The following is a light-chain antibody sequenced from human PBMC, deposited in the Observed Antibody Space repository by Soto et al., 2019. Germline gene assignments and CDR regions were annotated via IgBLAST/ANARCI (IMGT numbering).Light chain of an antibody. J-gene: IGLJ1*01. V-gene: IGLV2-14*01. CDR2: DVN. CDR1: SSDVGGYNY. Sequence: QSVLTQPASVSGSPGQSITISCTGTSSDVGGYNYVSWYQQHPGKAPKLMIYDVNNWPSGVSNRFSGSKSGNTASLTISGLPAEDEADYYCSSSTSSSPRYVFGTGPTVTVL. CDR3: SSSTSSSPRYV.